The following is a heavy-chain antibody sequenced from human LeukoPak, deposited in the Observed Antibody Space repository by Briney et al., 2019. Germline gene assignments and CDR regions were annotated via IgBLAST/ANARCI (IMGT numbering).Heavy chain of an antibody. CDR3: AREDSGGWRYFDS. V-gene: IGHV5-51*01. J-gene: IGHJ4*02. Sequence: GESLKISCQVSGYTFTDYWIGWVRHVSGKGLEWKGIIFPGDSDTKYSPSFQGHVTISVDKSISTAYLQWSSLKASDTATYYCAREDSGGWRYFDSWGQGTLVTVSS. D-gene: IGHD6-19*01. CDR2: IFPGDSDT. CDR1: GYTFTDYW.